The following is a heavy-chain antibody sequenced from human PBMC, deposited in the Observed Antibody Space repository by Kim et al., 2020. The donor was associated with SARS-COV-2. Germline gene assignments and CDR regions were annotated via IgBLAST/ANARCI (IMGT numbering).Heavy chain of an antibody. CDR1: GGSISSYY. V-gene: IGHV4-59*01. D-gene: IGHD4-17*01. CDR3: ARVRVTTPLYYMDV. Sequence: SETLSLTCTVSGGSISSYYWSWIRQPPGKGLEWIGYIYYSGSTNYNPSLKSRVIISVDTSKNQFSLKLSSVTAADTAVYYCARVRVTTPLYYMDVWGKGT. CDR2: IYYSGST. J-gene: IGHJ6*03.